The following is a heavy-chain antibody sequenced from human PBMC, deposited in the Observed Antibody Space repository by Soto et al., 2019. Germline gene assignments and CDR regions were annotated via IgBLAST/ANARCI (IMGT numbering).Heavy chain of an antibody. V-gene: IGHV3-15*01. CDR2: IKSRTNGGTT. Sequence: EVQLVESGGGLINPGGSLRLSCVASGFTFSNAWMSWVRQAPVKGLEWGGRIKSRTNGGTTDYAAPVKGRFTILRDDSKNTLYLQMNSLRTEDTAVYYCTTDDPINRSWGQGTLVTVSS. CDR1: GFTFSNAW. CDR3: TTDDPINRS. J-gene: IGHJ5*02.